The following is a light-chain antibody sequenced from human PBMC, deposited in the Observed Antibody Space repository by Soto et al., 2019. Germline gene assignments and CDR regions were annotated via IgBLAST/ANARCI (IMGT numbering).Light chain of an antibody. CDR1: QDISNF. J-gene: IGKJ4*01. CDR3: QQADSFPLT. V-gene: IGKV1-17*03. CDR2: SAN. Sequence: DIQMTQSPSDMSASVGDRVTITCRASQDISNFLVWFQQRPGKVPKRLMYSANRLESGVPSRFSGSGSGTEFTLTISSLQPEDFATYYCQQADSFPLTFGGGTKVEI.